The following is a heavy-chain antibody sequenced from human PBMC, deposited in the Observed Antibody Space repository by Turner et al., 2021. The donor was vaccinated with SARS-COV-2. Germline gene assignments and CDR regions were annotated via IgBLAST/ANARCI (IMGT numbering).Heavy chain of an antibody. CDR2: ISAYNGYT. Sequence: QFQLVRSGAEVGKPGASGKVSCKASGYTFTSYGLSWVRQAPGQGLEWLGWISAYNGYTNFAQKFQGRVTMTTDTSTRTASLELRSLTSDDTAVYYCARGPSYGDYEYWGQGTLITVSS. D-gene: IGHD4-17*01. V-gene: IGHV1-18*01. CDR3: ARGPSYGDYEY. J-gene: IGHJ4*02. CDR1: GYTFTSYG.